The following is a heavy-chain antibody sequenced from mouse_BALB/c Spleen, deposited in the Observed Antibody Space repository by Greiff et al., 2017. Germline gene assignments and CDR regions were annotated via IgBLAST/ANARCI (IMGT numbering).Heavy chain of an antibody. V-gene: IGHV5-4*02. CDR1: GFTFSDYY. CDR2: ISDGGSYT. CDR3: ARDLRLRFAY. J-gene: IGHJ3*01. D-gene: IGHD1-2*01. Sequence: EVQVVESGGGLVKPGGSLKLSCAASGFTFSDYYMYWVRQTPEKRLEWVATISDGGSYTYYPDSVKGRFTISRDNAKNNLYLQMSSLKSEDTAMYYCARDLRLRFAYWGQGTLVTVSA.